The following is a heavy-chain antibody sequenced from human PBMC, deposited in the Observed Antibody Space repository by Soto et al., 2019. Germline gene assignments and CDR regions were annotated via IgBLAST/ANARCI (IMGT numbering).Heavy chain of an antibody. CDR1: GYTFTSYG. D-gene: IGHD4-17*01. CDR2: ISAYNGNT. J-gene: IGHJ4*02. V-gene: IGHV1-18*04. Sequence: ASVKVSCKASGYTFTSYGTSWVRQAPGQGLEWMGWISAYNGNTNYAQKLQGRVTMTTDTPTSTAYMELRSLRSDDTAVYYCARGVDYGDYLDYWGQGTLVTVSS. CDR3: ARGVDYGDYLDY.